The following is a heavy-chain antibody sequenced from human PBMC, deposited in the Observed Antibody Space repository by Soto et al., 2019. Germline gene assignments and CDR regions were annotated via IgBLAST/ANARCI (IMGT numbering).Heavy chain of an antibody. D-gene: IGHD2-8*02. CDR1: GGSISSYY. CDR2: MYFSGSS. J-gene: IGHJ4*02. V-gene: IGHV4-59*12. CDR3: ARDKITGLFDY. Sequence: PSETLSLTCTVSGGSISSYYWSWIRQPPGKGLEWIGSMYFSGSSYYNPSLKSRVTISVDTSKNQFSLKLTSVTAADTAVYYCARDKITGLFDYWGQGTLVTVSS.